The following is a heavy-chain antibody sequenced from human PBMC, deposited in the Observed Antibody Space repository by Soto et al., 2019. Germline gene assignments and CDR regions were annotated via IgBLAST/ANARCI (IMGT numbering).Heavy chain of an antibody. V-gene: IGHV3-33*01. CDR1: GSTFSGYA. D-gene: IGHD6-13*01. CDR3: ARWGIAAGDY. J-gene: IGHJ4*02. Sequence: QVQLVESGGGVVQLGRSRNLSVAALGSTFSGYARHGVRRAPAKGLGWVPVIWYDGSNKYYADPVKGRFTISRDNSKNTLYLQMNSLRAEDTAVYYCARWGIAAGDYWGQGTLVTVSS. CDR2: IWYDGSNK.